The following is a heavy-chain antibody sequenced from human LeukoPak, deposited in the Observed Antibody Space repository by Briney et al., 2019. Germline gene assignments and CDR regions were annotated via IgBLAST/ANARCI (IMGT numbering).Heavy chain of an antibody. CDR3: VRKGGPYTFDH. J-gene: IGHJ4*02. Sequence: GGSLRLSCAASGFTFSSYSMNWVRQAPGKGLEWVSSISSSSSYIYYADSVEGRFTISRDNAKNSLYLQMNNLRDEDTAVYYCVRKGGPYTFDHWGQGTLVTVSS. D-gene: IGHD3-16*01. CDR2: ISSSSSYI. V-gene: IGHV3-21*01. CDR1: GFTFSSYS.